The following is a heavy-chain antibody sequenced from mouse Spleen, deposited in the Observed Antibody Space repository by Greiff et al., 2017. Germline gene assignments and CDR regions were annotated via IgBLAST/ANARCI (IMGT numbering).Heavy chain of an antibody. CDR2: ISTYYGDA. Sequence: QVQLKESGAELVRPGVSVKISCKGSGYTFTDYAMHWVKQSHAKSLEWIGVISTYYGDASYNQKFKGKATMTVDKSSSTAYMELARLTSEDSAIYYCAREEFHAMDYWGQGTSVTVSS. CDR3: AREEFHAMDY. V-gene: IGHV1S137*01. CDR1: GYTFTDYA. J-gene: IGHJ4*01.